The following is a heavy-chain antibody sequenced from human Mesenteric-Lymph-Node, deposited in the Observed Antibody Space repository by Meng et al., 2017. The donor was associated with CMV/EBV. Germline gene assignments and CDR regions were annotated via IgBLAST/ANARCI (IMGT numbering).Heavy chain of an antibody. CDR1: GFTFSGFD. CDR2: INSDGSST. Sequence: GESLKISCAASGFTFSGFDMHWVRQGSGKGLVWVSRINSDGSSTSYADSEKGRFTTSRDNAKNSLYLQMNSLRAEDTAVYYCAKPSNVDTAMVTNWGQGTLVTVSS. D-gene: IGHD5-18*01. V-gene: IGHV3-74*01. CDR3: AKPSNVDTAMVTN. J-gene: IGHJ4*02.